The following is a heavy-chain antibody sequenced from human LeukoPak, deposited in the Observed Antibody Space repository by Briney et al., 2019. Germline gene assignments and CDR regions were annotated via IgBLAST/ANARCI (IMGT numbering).Heavy chain of an antibody. CDR2: IYYSGST. V-gene: IGHV4-39*01. CDR3: ATPGAAAGAPQH. J-gene: IGHJ1*01. CDR1: GGSISSSSYY. Sequence: SETLSLTCTVSGGSISSSSYYWGWIRQPPGKGLEWIGSIYYSGSTYYNPSLKSRVTISVDTSKNQFSLKLSSVTAADTAVYYCATPGAAAGAPQHWGQGTLVTVSS. D-gene: IGHD6-13*01.